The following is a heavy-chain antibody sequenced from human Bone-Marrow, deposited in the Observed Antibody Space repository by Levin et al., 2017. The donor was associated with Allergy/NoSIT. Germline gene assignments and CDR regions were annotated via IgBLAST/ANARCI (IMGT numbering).Heavy chain of an antibody. Sequence: KISCKASGGTFSSYAISWVRQAPGQGLEWMGRIIPILGIANYAQKFQGRVTITADKSTSTAYMELSSLRSEDTAVYYCARTWGDPRRNWFDPWGQGTLVTVSS. D-gene: IGHD2-21*02. CDR1: GGTFSSYA. V-gene: IGHV1-69*04. CDR2: IIPILGIA. J-gene: IGHJ5*02. CDR3: ARTWGDPRRNWFDP.